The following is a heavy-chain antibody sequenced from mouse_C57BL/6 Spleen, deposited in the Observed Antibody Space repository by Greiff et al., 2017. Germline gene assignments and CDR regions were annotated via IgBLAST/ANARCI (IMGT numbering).Heavy chain of an antibody. V-gene: IGHV3-1*01. CDR1: GYSITSGYD. Sequence: ESGPGMVKPSQSLSLTCTVTGYSITSGYDWHWIRHFPGNKLEWMGYISYSGSTNYNPSLKSRISITHDTSKNHFFLKLNSVTTEDTATYYCAKGGLRRGAWFAYWGQGTLVTGSA. CDR2: ISYSGST. D-gene: IGHD2-4*01. CDR3: AKGGLRRGAWFAY. J-gene: IGHJ3*01.